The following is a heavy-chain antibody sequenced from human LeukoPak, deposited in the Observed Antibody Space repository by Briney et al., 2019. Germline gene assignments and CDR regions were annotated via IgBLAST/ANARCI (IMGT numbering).Heavy chain of an antibody. CDR1: GGSTSSGGYY. D-gene: IGHD3-22*01. V-gene: IGHV4-31*03. J-gene: IGHJ5*02. CDR2: IYYSGST. Sequence: KTSETLSLTCTVSGGSTSSGGYYWSWIRQHPGKGLEWIGYIYYSGSTYYNPSLKSRVTISVDTSKNQFSLKLSSVTAADTAVYYCARASSYYDSSGYRDGWFDPWGQGTLVTVSS. CDR3: ARASSYYDSSGYRDGWFDP.